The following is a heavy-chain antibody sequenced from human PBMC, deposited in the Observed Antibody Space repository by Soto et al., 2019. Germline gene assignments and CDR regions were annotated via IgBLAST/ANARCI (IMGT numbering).Heavy chain of an antibody. Sequence: SETLSLTCAASGFFISSGNYWGWIRKPPRKGLEWIGSIFHGGNTYYNPSLKSRVTISVDMSKNQFSLKLNSVTAADTAVYYCARARWYDAFDVWGQGTVVTVSS. CDR2: IFHGGNT. V-gene: IGHV4-38-2*01. D-gene: IGHD2-15*01. CDR1: GFFISSGNY. CDR3: ARARWYDAFDV. J-gene: IGHJ3*01.